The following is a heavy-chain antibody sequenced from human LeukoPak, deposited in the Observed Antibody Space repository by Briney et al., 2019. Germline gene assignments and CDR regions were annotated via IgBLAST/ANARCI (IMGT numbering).Heavy chain of an antibody. J-gene: IGHJ6*02. CDR2: ISYDGSNE. Sequence: GGSLRLSCVASGFTFSNYVMHWVRQAPGKGLEWVALISYDGSNENYADSVKGRFTISRDNSKNTLYLQMNNLRAEDTAVYYCARVFRITKTTGMDVWGQGTTVTVSS. CDR1: GFTFSNYV. CDR3: ARVFRITKTTGMDV. D-gene: IGHD3-10*01. V-gene: IGHV3-30-3*01.